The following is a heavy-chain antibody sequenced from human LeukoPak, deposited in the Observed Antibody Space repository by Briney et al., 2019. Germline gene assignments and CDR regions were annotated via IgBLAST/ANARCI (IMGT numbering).Heavy chain of an antibody. CDR3: AREVWRDYYDSSGDFDY. J-gene: IGHJ4*02. CDR1: GFTFSSYS. D-gene: IGHD3-22*01. V-gene: IGHV3-21*01. Sequence: GXSLRLSCAASGFTFSSYSMNWVRQAPGRGLEWVSSITTSSSYIYYADSVKGRFTISRDNAKNSLYLQMNSLRADDTAVYYCAREVWRDYYDSSGDFDYWGQGTLVTVSS. CDR2: ITTSSSYI.